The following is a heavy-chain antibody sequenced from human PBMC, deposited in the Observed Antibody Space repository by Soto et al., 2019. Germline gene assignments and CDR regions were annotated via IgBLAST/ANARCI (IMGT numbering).Heavy chain of an antibody. CDR3: ARLNQWLEAIDY. J-gene: IGHJ4*02. Sequence: TSETLSLTCTVSGGSISSSSYYWGWIRQPPGKGLEWIGSIYYSGSTYYNPSLKSRVTISVDTSKNQFSLKLSSVTAADTAVYYCARLNQWLEAIDYWGQGTLVTVS. D-gene: IGHD6-19*01. CDR1: GGSISSSSYY. V-gene: IGHV4-39*01. CDR2: IYYSGST.